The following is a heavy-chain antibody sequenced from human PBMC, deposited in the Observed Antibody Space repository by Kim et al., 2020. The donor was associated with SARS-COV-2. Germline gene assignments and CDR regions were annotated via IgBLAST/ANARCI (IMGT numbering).Heavy chain of an antibody. CDR2: ISSSGSTI. CDR1: GFTFSSYE. Sequence: GGSLRLSCAASGFTFSSYEMNWVRQAPGKGLEWVSYISSSGSTIYYADSVKGRFTISRDNAKNSLYLQMNSLRAEDTAVYYCARDKEDYGGNQPLWGLTVPFDYWGQGTLVTVSS. V-gene: IGHV3-48*03. J-gene: IGHJ4*02. D-gene: IGHD4-17*01. CDR3: ARDKEDYGGNQPLWGLTVPFDY.